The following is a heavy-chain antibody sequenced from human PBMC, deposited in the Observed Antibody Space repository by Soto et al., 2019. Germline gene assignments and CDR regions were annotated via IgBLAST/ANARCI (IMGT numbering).Heavy chain of an antibody. V-gene: IGHV1-2*02. CDR1: GYTFTGYY. J-gene: IGHJ3*02. D-gene: IGHD3-10*01. CDR3: ARDAYGSGAFDI. CDR2: IHPNSGGT. Sequence: QVQLVQSGAEVKKPGASVKFSCKASGYTFTGYYMHWGRQAPGQGLEWMVWIHPNSGGTNYAQKFQGRVTMTRDTSISTSYMELSRLRSDDTAVYYCARDAYGSGAFDIWCQGTMVTVSS.